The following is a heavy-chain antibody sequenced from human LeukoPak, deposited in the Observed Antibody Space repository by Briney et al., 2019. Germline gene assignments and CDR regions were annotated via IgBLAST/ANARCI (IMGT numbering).Heavy chain of an antibody. CDR1: GFTLSTYF. V-gene: IGHV3-30-3*01. Sequence: GRSLRLSCAASGFTLSTYFMHWVRQAPGKGLEWVAVIASDGSHTFHVESVKGRFTISRDNSKNTLYLQMNSLRAEDTAVYFCARERQDTIVHSGAFDIWGQGTMVTVSS. CDR2: IASDGSHT. J-gene: IGHJ3*02. CDR3: ARERQDTIVHSGAFDI. D-gene: IGHD3-10*01.